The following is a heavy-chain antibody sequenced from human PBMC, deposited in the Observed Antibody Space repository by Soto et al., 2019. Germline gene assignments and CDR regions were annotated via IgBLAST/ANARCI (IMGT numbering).Heavy chain of an antibody. CDR2: IKPDGSAT. D-gene: IGHD2-21*02. J-gene: IGHJ4*02. V-gene: IGHV3-7*01. Sequence: EVQLVESGGGLDQHGGSLRLSCAVSGFTFGSYWMNWVRLIPGKGLEWVAYIKPDGSATYYVDSVKGRFTISRDNAKNSLYLQMNSLRVEDTSVYYCARAGYCGPGCYYYFDYLGQGTLVIVSS. CDR3: ARAGYCGPGCYYYFDY. CDR1: GFTFGSYW.